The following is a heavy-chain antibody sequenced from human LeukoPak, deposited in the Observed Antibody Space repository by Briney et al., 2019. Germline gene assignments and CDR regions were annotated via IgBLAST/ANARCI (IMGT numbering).Heavy chain of an antibody. D-gene: IGHD3-10*01. CDR3: ARGTGSDRYYYYYYGMDV. J-gene: IGHJ6*02. V-gene: IGHV4-34*01. CDR1: GGSFSGYY. CDR2: INHSGST. Sequence: SETLSLTCAVYGGSFSGYYWSWIRQPPGKGLEWIGEINHSGSTNYNPSLKSRVTISVDTSKNQFFLKLSSVTAADTAVYYCARGTGSDRYYYYYYGMDVWGQGTTVTVSS.